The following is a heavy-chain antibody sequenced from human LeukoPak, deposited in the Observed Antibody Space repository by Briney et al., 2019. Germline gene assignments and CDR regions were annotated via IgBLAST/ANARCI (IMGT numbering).Heavy chain of an antibody. D-gene: IGHD1-26*01. J-gene: IGHJ4*02. Sequence: PGRSLRLSCAASGFTFSSYAMHWVRQAPGQGLEWVAVISYDGSNKYYADSVKGRFTISRDNSKNTLYLQMNSLRAEDTAVYYCARVSGGRHAYDYWGQGTLVTVSS. CDR2: ISYDGSNK. CDR1: GFTFSSYA. V-gene: IGHV3-30-3*01. CDR3: ARVSGGRHAYDY.